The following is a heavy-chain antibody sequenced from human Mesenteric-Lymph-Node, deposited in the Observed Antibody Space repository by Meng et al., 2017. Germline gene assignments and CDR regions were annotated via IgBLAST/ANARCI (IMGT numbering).Heavy chain of an antibody. CDR2: ISWNSGSI. Sequence: SLKISCAASGFTFDDYAMHWVRQAPGKGLEWVSGISWNSGSIGYADSVKGRFTISRDNAKNSLYLQMNSLRAEDTAVYYCARVDASYDILTGYPIFDYWGQGTLVTVSS. J-gene: IGHJ4*02. V-gene: IGHV3-9*01. CDR3: ARVDASYDILTGYPIFDY. CDR1: GFTFDDYA. D-gene: IGHD3-9*01.